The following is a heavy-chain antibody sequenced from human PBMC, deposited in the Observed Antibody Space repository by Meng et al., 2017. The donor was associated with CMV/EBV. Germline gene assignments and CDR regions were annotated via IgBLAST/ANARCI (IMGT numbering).Heavy chain of an antibody. J-gene: IGHJ6*02. D-gene: IGHD6-13*01. CDR2: ISGGGGST. CDR3: AKTTAVDTRSYYYYGMDV. CDR1: GFTFSSYA. Sequence: GESLKISCAASGFTFSSYAMSWVRQAPGTGLEWVSAISGGGGSTYYADSVKGRFTISRDNSKNTLYLQMNSLRAEDTAVYYCAKTTAVDTRSYYYYGMDVWGQGTTVTVSS. V-gene: IGHV3-23*01.